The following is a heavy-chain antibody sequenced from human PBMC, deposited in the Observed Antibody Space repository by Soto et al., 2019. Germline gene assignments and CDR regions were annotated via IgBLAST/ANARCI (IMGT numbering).Heavy chain of an antibody. J-gene: IGHJ6*02. CDR1: GFTFSSYG. Sequence: GGSLRLSCAASGFTFSSYGMHWVRQAPGKGLEWVAVISYDGSNKYYADSVKGRFTISRDNSKNTLYLQMNSLRAEDTAVYYCAKDIGGSLPYYYYYGMDVWGQGTTVTVSS. D-gene: IGHD1-26*01. CDR2: ISYDGSNK. CDR3: AKDIGGSLPYYYYYGMDV. V-gene: IGHV3-30*18.